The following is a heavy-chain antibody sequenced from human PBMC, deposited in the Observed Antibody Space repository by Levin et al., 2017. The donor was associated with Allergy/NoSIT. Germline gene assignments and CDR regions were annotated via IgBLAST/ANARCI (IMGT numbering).Heavy chain of an antibody. D-gene: IGHD2-15*01. V-gene: IGHV4-59*08. CDR3: ARRSCSGGTCYSDSHGMYV. J-gene: IGHJ6*02. CDR2: IYYSGST. CDR1: GDSISSNY. Sequence: SETLSLTCTVSGDSISSNYWSWIRQPPEKGLEWIGYIYYSGSTNYNPSLKSRVTISIDTSKNQFSLKLSSVTAADTAVYYCARRSCSGGTCYSDSHGMYVWGQGTTVTVSS.